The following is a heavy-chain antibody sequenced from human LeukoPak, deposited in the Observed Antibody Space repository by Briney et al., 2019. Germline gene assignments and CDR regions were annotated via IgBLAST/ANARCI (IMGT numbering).Heavy chain of an antibody. CDR3: AIVVVPANMDV. J-gene: IGHJ6*03. V-gene: IGHV1-69*04. D-gene: IGHD2-2*01. Sequence: SVKVSCKASGGTFSSYAISWVRQAPGQGLEWMGRIIPILGIANYAQKFQGRVTTTADKSTSTAYMELSSLRSEDTAVYYCAIVVVPANMDVWGKGTTVTVSS. CDR1: GGTFSSYA. CDR2: IIPILGIA.